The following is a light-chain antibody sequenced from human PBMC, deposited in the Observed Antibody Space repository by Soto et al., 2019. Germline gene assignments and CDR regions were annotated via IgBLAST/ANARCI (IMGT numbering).Light chain of an antibody. CDR2: EVS. CDR1: SSDIGAYRY. J-gene: IGLJ2*01. Sequence: QSVLTQPASVSGSPGQSITVSCTGTSSDIGAYRYVSWYQQYPGRAPKLMIYEVSNRPSGVSNRFSGSKSGNTASLTISGLQAEDEAEYYCSSYTTRNTVVFGGWTKLTVL. V-gene: IGLV2-14*01. CDR3: SSYTTRNTVV.